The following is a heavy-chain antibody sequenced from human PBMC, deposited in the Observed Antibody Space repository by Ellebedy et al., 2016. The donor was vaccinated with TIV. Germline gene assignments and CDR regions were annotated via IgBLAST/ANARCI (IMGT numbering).Heavy chain of an antibody. V-gene: IGHV1-8*01. Sequence: AASVKVSCKASGYTFTTYDINWVRQATGQGLEWMGWVSPNNGNTGYAQKFQGRVTMTRDTSISTAYMELSTLTSEDTAVYYCARAPDSSTYRPFDYWGQGILVTVSS. CDR1: GYTFTTYD. CDR3: ARAPDSSTYRPFDY. D-gene: IGHD6-13*01. CDR2: VSPNNGNT. J-gene: IGHJ4*02.